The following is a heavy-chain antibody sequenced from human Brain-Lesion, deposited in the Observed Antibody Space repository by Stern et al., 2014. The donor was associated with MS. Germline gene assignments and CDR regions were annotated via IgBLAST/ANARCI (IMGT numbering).Heavy chain of an antibody. D-gene: IGHD2-2*01. J-gene: IGHJ4*02. CDR3: ARAVRNQLLSEY. V-gene: IGHV1-8*01. CDR1: GYTFSSYD. CDR2: MNPYSGNT. Sequence: MQLVESGAEVKKPGDSLTVSCKSSGYTFSSYDITWVRQASGHGLERMGWMNPYSGNTGYAQKFKGRVSMTSDPSISTVYMELTSLTSDDTAVYFCARAVRNQLLSEYWGQGTLVTVSS.